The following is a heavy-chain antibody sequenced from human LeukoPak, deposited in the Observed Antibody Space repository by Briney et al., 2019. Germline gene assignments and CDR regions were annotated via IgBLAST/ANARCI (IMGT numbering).Heavy chain of an antibody. CDR2: MNGNSGVT. V-gene: IGHV1-2*06. Sequence: ASVKVSCKASGYTFTDYFIHWVRQAPGQGPAWMGRMNGNSGVTMYAQTLQDRVTMTRDTSISTPYMELSRLTSDDTAVYYCARDLSSTSNWEFDYWGQGTLVTVSS. J-gene: IGHJ4*02. CDR3: ARDLSSTSNWEFDY. CDR1: GYTFTDYF. D-gene: IGHD7-27*01.